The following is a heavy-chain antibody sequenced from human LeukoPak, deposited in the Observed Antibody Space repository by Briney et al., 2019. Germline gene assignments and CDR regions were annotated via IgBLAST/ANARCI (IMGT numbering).Heavy chain of an antibody. V-gene: IGHV4-59*08. D-gene: IGHD3-22*01. CDR2: IYYSGST. CDR1: GGSISSYY. CDR3: ARGYYDSSGYYLGDY. J-gene: IGHJ4*02. Sequence: SETLSLTCTVSGGSISSYYWSWIRQPPGKGLEWIGYIYYSGSTNYNPSLKSRVTISVDTSKNQFSLKLSSVTAADTAVYYCARGYYDSSGYYLGDYWGQGTLVTVSS.